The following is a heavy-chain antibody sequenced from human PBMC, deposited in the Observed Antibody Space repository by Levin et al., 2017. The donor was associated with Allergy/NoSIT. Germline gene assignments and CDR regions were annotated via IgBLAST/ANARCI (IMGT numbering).Heavy chain of an antibody. J-gene: IGHJ4*02. V-gene: IGHV1-69*13. Sequence: GASVKVSCKPSGDTFDSYGISWVRQAPGQGLEWMGGIIPTFGTANYAQKLQGRITITADESSNTVYLELSSLRSEDTAVYYCARSIPFDWLSTGGYYFDYWGRGTLVSVSS. CDR3: ARSIPFDWLSTGGYYFDY. D-gene: IGHD3-9*01. CDR1: GDTFDSYG. CDR2: IIPTFGTA.